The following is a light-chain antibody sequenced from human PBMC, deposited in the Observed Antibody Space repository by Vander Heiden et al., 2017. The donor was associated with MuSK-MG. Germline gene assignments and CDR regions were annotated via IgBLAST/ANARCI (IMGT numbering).Light chain of an antibody. Sequence: DIVITQSPDSLSVSVGETATINCKPSQTVLYAPIQKNCLAWYQQKPGQRPKLLIHWASSRISGVPDRFSDRGSGTDFALTISSLQAEDVAVYYCQRNSSTPSIAFGQGTRLEIK. CDR2: WAS. V-gene: IGKV4-1*01. J-gene: IGKJ5*01. CDR3: QRNSSTPSIA. CDR1: QTVLYAPIQKNC.